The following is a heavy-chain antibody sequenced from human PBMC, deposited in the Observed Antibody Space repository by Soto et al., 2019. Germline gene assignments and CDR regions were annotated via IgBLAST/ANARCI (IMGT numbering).Heavy chain of an antibody. CDR2: MNEDGGTT. V-gene: IGHV3-74*01. CDR1: GFSFSSYW. CDR3: ASDLSGRADV. J-gene: IGHJ6*02. D-gene: IGHD3-10*01. Sequence: GGSLRLSCAASGFSFSSYWMHWVRQVPGKGLVWVARMNEDGGTTDYADSVKGRFTISRDNAKNTLYLQMNSLRVEDTAVYYCASDLSGRADVWGQGTTVTSP.